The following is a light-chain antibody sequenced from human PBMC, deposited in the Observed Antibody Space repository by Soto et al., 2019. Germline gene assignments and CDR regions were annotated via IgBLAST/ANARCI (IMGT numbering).Light chain of an antibody. Sequence: EIVLTQSPATLSLSPGERATLSCRASQSVSSYLAWYQQKPGQAPRLLIYDASNRATGIPARFSGSGSGTDFNLTINGLEPEDFAVSCRQQRSNWPALTFGGGTKVEIK. CDR2: DAS. CDR3: QQRSNWPALT. V-gene: IGKV3-11*01. J-gene: IGKJ4*01. CDR1: QSVSSY.